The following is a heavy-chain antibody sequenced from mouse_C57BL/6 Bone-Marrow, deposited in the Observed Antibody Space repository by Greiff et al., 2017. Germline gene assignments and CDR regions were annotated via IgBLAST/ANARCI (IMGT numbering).Heavy chain of an antibody. CDR2: IYPSDSET. CDR1: GYPFTSYW. J-gene: IGHJ1*03. CDR3: AREGYYDSSYDWYFDV. D-gene: IGHD1-1*01. Sequence: QVQLQQPGAELVRPGSSVKLSCKASGYPFTSYWMDWVKQRPGQGLEWIGNIYPSDSETHYNQKFKDKDTLTVDQSSSAAYMQLSSLTSEGSAVYYCAREGYYDSSYDWYFDVWGTGTTVTVSS. V-gene: IGHV1-61*01.